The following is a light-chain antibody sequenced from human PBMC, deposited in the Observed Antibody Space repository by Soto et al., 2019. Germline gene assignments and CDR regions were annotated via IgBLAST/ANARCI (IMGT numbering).Light chain of an antibody. CDR3: QPYNSYSEA. Sequence: DIQMTQSPSTLYASVGDRVTITCRASQSISSWLALYQQKPGKAPKLLIYKASTLKSGVTSRFSGSGSGTEFTLTISSLQPDDFATYYCQPYNSYSEAVGPGTQVEIK. J-gene: IGKJ1*01. CDR1: QSISSW. CDR2: KAS. V-gene: IGKV1-5*03.